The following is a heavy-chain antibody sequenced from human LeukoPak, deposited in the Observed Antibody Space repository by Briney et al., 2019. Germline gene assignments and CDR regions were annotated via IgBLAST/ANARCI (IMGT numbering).Heavy chain of an antibody. CDR1: GFIFSSYA. J-gene: IGHJ4*02. CDR2: ITSDSSSL. Sequence: GGSLRLSCTSSGFIFSSYAMTWVRQAPGKGLEWVSFITSDSSSLYHADSLKGRFTISRDNAKSSLYLQMNSLRAEDTAVYYCARADRGAFDSWGQGTLVTVSS. V-gene: IGHV3-21*01. CDR3: ARADRGAFDS.